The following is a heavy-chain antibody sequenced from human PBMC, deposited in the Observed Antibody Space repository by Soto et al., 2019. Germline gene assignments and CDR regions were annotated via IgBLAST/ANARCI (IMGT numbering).Heavy chain of an antibody. CDR2: INASSGGT. CDR1: GSTFTIYY. J-gene: IGHJ6*02. D-gene: IGHD2-15*01. CDR3: ARDGGGSTYYNYALVV. Sequence: ASVKVSCKASGSTFTIYYIHWVRQAPGQGPEWIGIINASSGGTGYAQQFQGRVTMTRDTSTSTFYMELSSLRSEDTAVYYCARDGGGSTYYNYALVVRGQRTTVTAP. V-gene: IGHV1-46*01.